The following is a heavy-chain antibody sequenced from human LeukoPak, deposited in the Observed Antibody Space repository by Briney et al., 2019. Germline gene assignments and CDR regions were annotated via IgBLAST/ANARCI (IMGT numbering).Heavy chain of an antibody. V-gene: IGHV3-23*01. J-gene: IGHJ4*02. D-gene: IGHD4-17*01. CDR2: ISSSGDRA. CDR1: GFTLSSHA. CDR3: SKGANIGGDYGVFDY. Sequence: GGSLRLSCAASGFTLSSHAMSWVRQGPGKGLEWVSAISSSGDRAFYADSVKGRFTISRDNSKNTLYLQMNSLRAEDTAVYYCSKGANIGGDYGVFDYWGQGTLVTVSS.